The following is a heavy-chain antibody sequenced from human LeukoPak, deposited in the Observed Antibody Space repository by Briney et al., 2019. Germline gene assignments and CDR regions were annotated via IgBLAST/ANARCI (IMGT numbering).Heavy chain of an antibody. Sequence: PGGSLRLSCAASGFSLTTYEMNWVRQAPGKGLEWVSYISSSGDSIYYAYSVKGRFTISRDNAKNSLSLQMNSLRAEDTAIYYCARDRRVGATWSVGAFDIWGQGTTVTVSS. V-gene: IGHV3-48*03. CDR2: ISSSGDSI. CDR1: GFSLTTYE. J-gene: IGHJ3*02. CDR3: ARDRRVGATWSVGAFDI. D-gene: IGHD1-26*01.